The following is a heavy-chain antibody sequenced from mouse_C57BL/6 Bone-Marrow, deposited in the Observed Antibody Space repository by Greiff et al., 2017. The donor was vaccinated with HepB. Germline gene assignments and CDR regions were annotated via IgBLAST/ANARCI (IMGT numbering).Heavy chain of an antibody. Sequence: EVMLVESGAELVRPGASVKLSCTASGFNIKDDYMHWVKQRPEQGLEWIGWIDPENGDTEYASKFQGKATITADTSSNTAYLQLSSLTSEDTAVYYCTYYGSSYVGYYFDYWGQGTTLTVSS. D-gene: IGHD1-1*01. J-gene: IGHJ2*01. V-gene: IGHV14-4*01. CDR2: IDPENGDT. CDR3: TYYGSSYVGYYFDY. CDR1: GFNIKDDY.